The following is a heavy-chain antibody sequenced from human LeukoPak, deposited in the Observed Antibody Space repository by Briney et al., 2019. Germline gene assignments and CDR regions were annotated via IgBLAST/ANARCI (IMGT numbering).Heavy chain of an antibody. D-gene: IGHD1-1*01. CDR2: IIPIFGTA. V-gene: IGHV1-69*01. CDR1: GGTFSSYA. J-gene: IGHJ4*02. CDR3: ARELDGPEGGYYFDY. Sequence: GSPVKVSCKASGGTFSSYAISWVRQAPGQGLEWMGGIIPIFGTANYAQKFQGRVTITADESTSTAYMELSSLRSEDTAVYYCARELDGPEGGYYFDYWGQGTLVTVSS.